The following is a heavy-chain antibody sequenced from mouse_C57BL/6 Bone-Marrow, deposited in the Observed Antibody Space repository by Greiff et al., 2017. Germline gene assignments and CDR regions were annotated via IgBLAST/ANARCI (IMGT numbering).Heavy chain of an antibody. V-gene: IGHV1-59*01. D-gene: IGHD2-3*01. CDR1: GYTFTSYW. Sequence: QVQLKQPGAELVRPGTSVKLSCKASGYTFTSYWMHWVKQRPGQGLAWIGVIDPSDSYTNYHQKFKGKATLTVDTSSSTAYMQLSSLTSEDSAIYYYARGRWLWFAYWGQGTLVTVSA. CDR3: ARGRWLWFAY. J-gene: IGHJ3*01. CDR2: IDPSDSYT.